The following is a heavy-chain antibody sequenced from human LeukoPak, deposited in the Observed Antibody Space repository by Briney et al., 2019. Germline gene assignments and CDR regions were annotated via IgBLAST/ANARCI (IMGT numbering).Heavy chain of an antibody. V-gene: IGHV3-48*03. CDR2: ISSSGSTI. CDR1: GFTFSSYE. CDR3: ARDARYYDSTGYRAFDY. J-gene: IGHJ4*02. Sequence: PGGSLKLSCAASGFTFSSYEMNWVRQAPGKGLEWVSYISSSGSTIYYADSVKGRFTISRDNAKNSLYLQMNSLRAEDTAVYYCARDARYYDSTGYRAFDYWGQGTLVTVSS. D-gene: IGHD3-22*01.